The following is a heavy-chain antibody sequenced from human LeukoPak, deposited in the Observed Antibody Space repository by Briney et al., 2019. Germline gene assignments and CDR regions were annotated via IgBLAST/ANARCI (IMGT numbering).Heavy chain of an antibody. CDR2: ISTGGDRA. CDR1: GFTFSNYA. CDR3: AKAVAASSGWKFDY. J-gene: IGHJ4*02. Sequence: GGSLRLSCAASGFTFSNYAMDWGRHAPGKGRGWGSAISTGGDRAYYADSVKGRFTVSRDNSKNTLYVQMNSLRAEDTAVYYCAKAVAASSGWKFDYWGQGTLVTVSS. V-gene: IGHV3-23*01. D-gene: IGHD6-19*01.